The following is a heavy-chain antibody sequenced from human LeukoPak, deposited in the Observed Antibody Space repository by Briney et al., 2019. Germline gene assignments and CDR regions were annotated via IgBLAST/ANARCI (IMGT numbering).Heavy chain of an antibody. Sequence: GGSLRLSCAASGFTISSHAMSWVRQAPGKGLEWVSGIGGSGGRTYYADSVKGRFTISRDNSKNTLYLQVNSLRAEDTAVYYCAKDPYGDYRKGDYWGQGTLVTVSS. J-gene: IGHJ4*02. CDR1: GFTISSHA. CDR2: IGGSGGRT. CDR3: AKDPYGDYRKGDY. V-gene: IGHV3-23*01. D-gene: IGHD4-17*01.